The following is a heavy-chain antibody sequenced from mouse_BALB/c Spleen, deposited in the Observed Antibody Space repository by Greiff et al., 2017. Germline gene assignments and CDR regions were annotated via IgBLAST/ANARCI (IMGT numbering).Heavy chain of an antibody. V-gene: IGHV7-3*02. CDR3: GRGGDY. CDR2: IRNKANGHTT. Sequence: EVQGVESGGGLVQPGGSLRLSCATSGFTFTDYYMSWVRQPPGKALEWLGFIRNKANGHTTEYSAPVKGRFTISRDKSQSTLYLEMNTLGAEDSATCYCGRGGDYWGQGTSVTVSS. CDR1: GFTFTDYY. J-gene: IGHJ4*01.